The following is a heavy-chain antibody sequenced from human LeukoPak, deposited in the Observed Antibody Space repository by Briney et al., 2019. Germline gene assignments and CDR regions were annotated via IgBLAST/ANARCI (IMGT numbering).Heavy chain of an antibody. CDR2: IIPIFGTA. Sequence: SVKVSCKASGGTFSSYAISWVRQAPGQGLEWMGGIIPIFGTANYAQKFQGRATITADESTSTAYMELSSLRSEDTAVYYCARGTYYYDSSGYYFADDAFDIWGQGTMVTVSS. CDR1: GGTFSSYA. V-gene: IGHV1-69*13. D-gene: IGHD3-22*01. J-gene: IGHJ3*02. CDR3: ARGTYYYDSSGYYFADDAFDI.